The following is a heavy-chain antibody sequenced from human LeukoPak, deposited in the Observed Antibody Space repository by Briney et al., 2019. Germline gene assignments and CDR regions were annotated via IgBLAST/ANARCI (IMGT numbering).Heavy chain of an antibody. J-gene: IGHJ4*02. CDR2: VSYDGTNK. CDR3: ARGVTEDTGVAQFDS. Sequence: SGGSLRLSCAASGFLFSAYSMHWVRQAPGKGLKWVAVVSYDGTNKNYADSVKGRFSISRDNFKNTVYLQMNSLRPEDTAVYYCARGVTEDTGVAQFDSWGQGVLVTVSS. V-gene: IGHV3-30*04. CDR1: GFLFSAYS. D-gene: IGHD3-3*01.